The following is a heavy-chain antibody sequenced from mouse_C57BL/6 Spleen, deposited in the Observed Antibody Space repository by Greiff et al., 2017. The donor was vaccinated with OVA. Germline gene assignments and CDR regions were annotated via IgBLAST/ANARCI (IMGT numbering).Heavy chain of an antibody. D-gene: IGHD4-1*01. CDR1: GFSFNTYA. J-gene: IGHJ2*01. V-gene: IGHV10-1*01. Sequence: EVQRVESGGGLVQPKGSLKLSCAASGFSFNTYALHWVRPAPGTGLEWVARIRSKSNNYATYYADSVKDRFTISRDDSESMLYLQMNNLKTEDTAMYYCVRHDWAFDYWGQGTTLTVSS. CDR3: VRHDWAFDY. CDR2: IRSKSNNYAT.